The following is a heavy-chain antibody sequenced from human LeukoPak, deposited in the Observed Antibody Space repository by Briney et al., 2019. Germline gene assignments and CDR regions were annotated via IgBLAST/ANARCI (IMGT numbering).Heavy chain of an antibody. CDR2: IYHSGST. V-gene: IGHV4-4*02. CDR3: ASRLYDSARNFDY. D-gene: IGHD3-22*01. J-gene: IGHJ4*02. Sequence: SETLSLTCAVSGGSISISKWWSWVRQPPGKGLEWGGEIYHSGSTNYNPSLKSRVTISVDKSKNQFSMKLSSVTAADTAVYYCASRLYDSARNFDYWGQGTLVTVSS. CDR1: GGSISISKW.